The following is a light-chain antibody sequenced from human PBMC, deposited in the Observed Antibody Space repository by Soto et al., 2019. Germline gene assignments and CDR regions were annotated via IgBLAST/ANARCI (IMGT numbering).Light chain of an antibody. Sequence: DIQMTQSPSTLSASVGDRVIITCRASQNVGKYLAWYQQRPGKAPKGLISKASSLESGAPSRFSGSGSGTEFTLTSSSLQAEDFGTYYCQQYYSYPWTFGRGTKV. CDR2: KAS. CDR1: QNVGKY. CDR3: QQYYSYPWT. V-gene: IGKV1-5*03. J-gene: IGKJ1*01.